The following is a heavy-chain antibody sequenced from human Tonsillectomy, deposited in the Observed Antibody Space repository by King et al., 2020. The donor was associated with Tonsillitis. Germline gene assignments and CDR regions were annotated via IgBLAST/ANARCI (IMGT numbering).Heavy chain of an antibody. V-gene: IGHV3-21*01. CDR3: ASGGAICYYYPHPHTEYFPH. CDR1: GFTFSSYS. CDR2: ISSSSSYI. D-gene: IGHD3-22*01. J-gene: IGHJ1*01. Sequence: VQLVESGGGLVKPGGSLRLSCAASGFTFSSYSMNWVRQAPGKGLEWVSSISSSSSYIYYADSVKGRFTISRDNAKNSLYLQMNSLRAEDTAVYYCASGGAICYYYPHPHTEYFPHWGQGTLVTVSS.